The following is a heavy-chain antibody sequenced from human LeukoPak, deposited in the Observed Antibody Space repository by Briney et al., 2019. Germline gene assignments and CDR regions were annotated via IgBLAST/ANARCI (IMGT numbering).Heavy chain of an antibody. J-gene: IGHJ5*02. D-gene: IGHD3-10*01. CDR3: ARRGRFGDSVMQKWFDP. CDR1: GGTFSSYA. Sequence: SVKVSCKASGGTFSSYAISRVRQAPGQGLEWMGGIIPIFGTADYAQKFQGRVTITADESTSTAYMELSSLRSEDTAVYYCARRGRFGDSVMQKWFDPWGQGTLVTVSS. CDR2: IIPIFGTA. V-gene: IGHV1-69*13.